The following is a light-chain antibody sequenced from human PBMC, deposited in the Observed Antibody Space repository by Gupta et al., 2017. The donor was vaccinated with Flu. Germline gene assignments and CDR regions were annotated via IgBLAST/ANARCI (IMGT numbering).Light chain of an antibody. CDR3: SSYAGSSRTYV. V-gene: IGLV2-8*01. J-gene: IGLJ1*01. Sequence: QSALTQPPSASLSPGQSVTISCSGTSRDVGGYNSVSWYQKVPGKAPKLLFYEVSKRPSGVPDRFSGSKSGNAASLTVSGLQTEDEGEYCCSSYAGSSRTYVFGTGTTITVL. CDR1: SRDVGGYNS. CDR2: EVS.